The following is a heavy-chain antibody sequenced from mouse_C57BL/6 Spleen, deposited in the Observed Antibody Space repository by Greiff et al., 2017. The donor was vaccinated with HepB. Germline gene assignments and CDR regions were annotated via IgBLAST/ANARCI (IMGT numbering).Heavy chain of an antibody. Sequence: EVQLQQSGAELVRPGASVKLSCTASGFNIKDDYMHWVKQRPEQGLEWIGWIDPENGDTEYASKFQGKATITADTSSNTAYLQLSSLTSEDTAVYYCTCCYYGSSYGYFDYWGQGPTLTVSS. D-gene: IGHD1-1*01. CDR1: GFNIKDDY. V-gene: IGHV14-4*01. CDR3: TCCYYGSSYGYFDY. CDR2: IDPENGDT. J-gene: IGHJ2*01.